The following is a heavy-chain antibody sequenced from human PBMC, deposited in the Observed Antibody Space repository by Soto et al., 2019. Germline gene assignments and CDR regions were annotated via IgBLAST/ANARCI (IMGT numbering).Heavy chain of an antibody. V-gene: IGHV3-74*01. CDR1: GFTFSSFW. CDR3: AQRGVDSFGLAY. CDR2: INTDGSST. J-gene: IGHJ4*02. D-gene: IGHD3-10*01. Sequence: EVQLVESGGGLVQPGGSLRLSCAVSGFTFSSFWMHWVRQAPGEGLVWVSRINTDGSSTSYADSVKGRFTISRDNAKNKLYLQMSSLRVEDTARYYCAQRGVDSFGLAYWGQGTLVTVYS.